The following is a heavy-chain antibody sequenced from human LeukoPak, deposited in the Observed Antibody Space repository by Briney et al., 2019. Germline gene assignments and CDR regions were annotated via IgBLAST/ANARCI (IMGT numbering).Heavy chain of an antibody. CDR2: IIPIFGTA. J-gene: IGHJ5*02. CDR3: ARDHVEAMVQGVGVPFDP. V-gene: IGHV1-69*13. CDR1: GGTFSSYA. D-gene: IGHD3-10*01. Sequence: SVKVSCKASGGTFSSYAISWVRQAPGQGLEWMGGIIPIFGTANYAQKFQGRVTITADESTSTAYMELSSLRSEDTAVYYCARDHVEAMVQGVGVPFDPWGQGTLVTVSS.